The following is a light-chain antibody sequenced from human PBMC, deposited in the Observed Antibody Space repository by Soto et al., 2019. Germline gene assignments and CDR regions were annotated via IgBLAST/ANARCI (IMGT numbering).Light chain of an antibody. CDR2: EVS. CDR1: SSDVGGYKY. CDR3: SSYTSSVTLV. Sequence: QAVLTQPASVSGSLGQSITISCTGTSSDVGGYKYVSWYQQHPGKAPKLMIYEVSNRPSGVSNRFSGSKSGDTASLTISGLQSEDEADYYCSSYTSSVTLVFGVGTKRTV. J-gene: IGLJ2*01. V-gene: IGLV2-14*01.